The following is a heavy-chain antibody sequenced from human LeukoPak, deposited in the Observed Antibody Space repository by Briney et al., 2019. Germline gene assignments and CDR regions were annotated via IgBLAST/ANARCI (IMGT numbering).Heavy chain of an antibody. CDR2: ISGSGGST. CDR1: GFTFSSYA. V-gene: IGHV3-23*01. CDR3: AKEKPPDSSGYYYYYYMDV. D-gene: IGHD3-22*01. J-gene: IGHJ6*03. Sequence: QPGGSLRLSCAASGFTFSSYAMSWVRQAPGKGLEWVSAISGSGGSTYYADSVKGRFTISRDNSKNTLYLQMNSLRAEDTAAYYCAKEKPPDSSGYYYYYYMDVWGKGTTVTVSS.